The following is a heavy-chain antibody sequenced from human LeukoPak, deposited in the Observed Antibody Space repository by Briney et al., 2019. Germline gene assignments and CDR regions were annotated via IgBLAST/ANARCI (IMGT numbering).Heavy chain of an antibody. CDR1: GYTFTGYY. V-gene: IGHV1-2*06. J-gene: IGHJ4*02. CDR3: ARDEPGYCSSTSCPDGSADY. CDR2: INPNSGGT. Sequence: ASVKVSCKASGYTFTGYYMHWVRQAPGQGLDWMGRINPNSGGTNYAQKFQGRVTMTRDTSIRTAYMELSRLRSDDTAVYYCARDEPGYCSSTSCPDGSADYWGQGTLVTVSS. D-gene: IGHD2-2*01.